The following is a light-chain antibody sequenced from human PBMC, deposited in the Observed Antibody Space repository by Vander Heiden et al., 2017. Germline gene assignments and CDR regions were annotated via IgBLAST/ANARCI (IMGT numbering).Light chain of an antibody. CDR2: EVS. CDR1: SSDVGGYNY. Sequence: QSALTQPASVSGSPGQSITLPCTGTSSDVGGYNYVSWYQQHPGKAPKLMIYEVSNRPSGFSNRFSGSKSGNTASLTISGLQAEDEADYYCSSYTSSSTLLYVFGTGTKVTVL. CDR3: SSYTSSSTLLYV. V-gene: IGLV2-14*01. J-gene: IGLJ1*01.